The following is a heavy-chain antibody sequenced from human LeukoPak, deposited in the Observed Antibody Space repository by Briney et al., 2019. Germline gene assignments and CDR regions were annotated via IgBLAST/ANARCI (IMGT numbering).Heavy chain of an antibody. D-gene: IGHD6-6*01. J-gene: IGHJ4*02. Sequence: GSLRLSCAASGFIFSSYAMSWVRQAPGKGLEWVSAISGSGGSTYYADSVKGRFTISRDNSKNTLYLQMNSLRAEDTAVYYCVKDQCVGRHYSSCGYFDYWGQGTLVTVSS. CDR3: VKDQCVGRHYSSCGYFDY. CDR2: ISGSGGST. CDR1: GFIFSSYA. V-gene: IGHV3-23*01.